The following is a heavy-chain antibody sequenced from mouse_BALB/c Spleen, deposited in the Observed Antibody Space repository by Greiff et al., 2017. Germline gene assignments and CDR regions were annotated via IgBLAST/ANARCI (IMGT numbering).Heavy chain of an antibody. CDR2: IDPENGDT. V-gene: IGHV14-4*02. CDR3: KQGDY. J-gene: IGHJ2*01. CDR1: GFNIKDYY. Sequence: VQLKQSGAELVRSGASVKLSCTASGFNIKDYYMHWVKQRPEQGLEWIGWIDPENGDTEYAPKFQGKATMTADTSSNPAYLQLSSLTSEDTAVYYCKQGDYWGQGTTLTVSS.